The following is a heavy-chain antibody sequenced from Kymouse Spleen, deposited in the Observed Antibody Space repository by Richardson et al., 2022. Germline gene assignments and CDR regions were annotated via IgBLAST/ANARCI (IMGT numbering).Heavy chain of an antibody. Sequence: EVQLVESGGGLVKPGGSLRLSCAASGFTFSNAWMSWVRQAPGKGLEWVGRIKSKTDGGTTDYAAPVKGRFTISRDDSKNTLYLQMNSLKTEDTAVYYCTTDQESIAAPDAFDIWGQGTMVTVSS. CDR2: IKSKTDGGTT. CDR3: TTDQESIAAPDAFDI. V-gene: IGHV3-15*01. J-gene: IGHJ3*02. D-gene: IGHD6-6*01. CDR1: GFTFSNAW.